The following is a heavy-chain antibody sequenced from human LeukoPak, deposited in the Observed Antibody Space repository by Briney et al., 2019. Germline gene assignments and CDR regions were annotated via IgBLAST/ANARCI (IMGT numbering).Heavy chain of an antibody. CDR2: IYPADSDT. J-gene: IGHJ4*02. CDR1: GYTFTSYW. Sequence: GESLKICCKGSGYTFTSYWIGWVRQMPGKGLEWMGIIYPADSDTRYSPSFQGQVTISADKSINTAYLQWNSLKTSDTAVYYCARSGSYSNQFDYWGQGTLVTVSS. CDR3: ARSGSYSNQFDY. D-gene: IGHD1-26*01. V-gene: IGHV5-51*01.